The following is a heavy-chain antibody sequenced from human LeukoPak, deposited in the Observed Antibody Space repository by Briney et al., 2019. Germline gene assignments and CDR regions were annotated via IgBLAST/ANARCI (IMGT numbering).Heavy chain of an antibody. CDR2: IYPSGST. D-gene: IGHD4-17*01. Sequence: SETLSLTCTVSGGSISSYYWRWIRQPAGKGLAWIGRIYPSGSTNYNPSLKSRATISVDTSKNQFSLKLSSVTAADTAVYYCARVTTRYYYYYMDVWGKGTTVTISS. J-gene: IGHJ6*03. CDR3: ARVTTRYYYYYMDV. CDR1: GGSISSYY. V-gene: IGHV4-4*07.